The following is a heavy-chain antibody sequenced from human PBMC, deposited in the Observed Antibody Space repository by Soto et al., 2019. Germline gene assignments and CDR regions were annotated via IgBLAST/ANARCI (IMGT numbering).Heavy chain of an antibody. J-gene: IGHJ4*02. CDR2: IYSGGST. Sequence: GGSLRLSCAASGFTVSSNYMSWVRQAPGKGLEWVSVIYSGGSTYYADSVKGRFTISRDNSKNTLYLQMNSLRAEDTAMYYCARQGSSQSFDYWCQGTLVTVSS. CDR3: ARQGSSQSFDY. V-gene: IGHV3-53*01. CDR1: GFTVSSNY. D-gene: IGHD1-26*01.